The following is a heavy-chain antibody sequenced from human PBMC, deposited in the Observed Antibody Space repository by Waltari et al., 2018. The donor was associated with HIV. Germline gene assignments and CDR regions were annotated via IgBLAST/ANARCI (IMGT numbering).Heavy chain of an antibody. D-gene: IGHD3-16*01. V-gene: IGHV3-30*03. Sequence: QVGLLESVGDVSQPGRSLRLSGVRSGCIFKSYTFNWVRKAPDKGLEWFATISSTGGIKYYADSAKGRFTISRDNSKNTVHLQLNRLTPEDTAVYLCAREARGSRWGEWYFDLWGRGTRVTVSS. CDR3: AREARGSRWGEWYFDL. CDR2: ISSTGGIK. J-gene: IGHJ2*01. CDR1: GCIFKSYT.